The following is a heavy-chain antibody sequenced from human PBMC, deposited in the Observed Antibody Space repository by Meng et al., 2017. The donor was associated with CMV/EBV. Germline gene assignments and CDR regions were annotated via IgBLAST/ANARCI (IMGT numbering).Heavy chain of an antibody. J-gene: IGHJ6*02. V-gene: IGHV1-46*01. CDR1: GYTFTSYY. Sequence: VPCKASGYTFTSYYMHWVRQAPGQGLEWMGIINPSGGSTSYAQKFQGRVTMTRDTSTSTVYMELSSLRSEDTAVYYCASQTTGYYGMDVWGQGTTVTVSS. D-gene: IGHD4-17*01. CDR2: INPSGGST. CDR3: ASQTTGYYGMDV.